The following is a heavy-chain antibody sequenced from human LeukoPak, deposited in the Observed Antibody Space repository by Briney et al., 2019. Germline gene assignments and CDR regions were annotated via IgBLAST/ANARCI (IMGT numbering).Heavy chain of an antibody. Sequence: PGGSLRLSCAASGFTFSSYSMNWVRQAPGKGLEWVSSISSSSSYIYYADSVKGRFTISRDNAKNSLYLQMNSLRAEDTAVYYCARGSTWSGPDYWGQGTLVIVSS. CDR1: GFTFSSYS. D-gene: IGHD6-13*01. J-gene: IGHJ4*02. CDR3: ARGSTWSGPDY. V-gene: IGHV3-21*01. CDR2: ISSSSSYI.